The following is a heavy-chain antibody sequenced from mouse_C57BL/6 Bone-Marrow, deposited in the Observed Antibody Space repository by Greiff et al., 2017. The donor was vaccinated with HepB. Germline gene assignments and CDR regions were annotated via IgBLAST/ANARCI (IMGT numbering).Heavy chain of an antibody. CDR3: ARGYGKRSLDY. CDR2: INPSSGYT. V-gene: IGHV1-4*01. Sequence: VQLQQSGAELARPGASVKMSCKASGYTFTSYTIHWVKQRPGQGLEWIGYINPSSGYTKYNQKFKDKATLTADKSSSTAYMQLSSLTSEDSAVYYCARGYGKRSLDYWGQGTTLTVSS. J-gene: IGHJ2*01. CDR1: GYTFTSYT. D-gene: IGHD1-1*01.